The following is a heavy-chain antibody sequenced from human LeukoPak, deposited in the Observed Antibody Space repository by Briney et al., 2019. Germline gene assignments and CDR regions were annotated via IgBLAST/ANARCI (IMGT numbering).Heavy chain of an antibody. D-gene: IGHD5-18*01. CDR3: AREDGLTAPFDY. J-gene: IGHJ4*02. V-gene: IGHV3-48*01. CDR1: GFTFSSYS. Sequence: GGSLGLSCAASGFTFSSYSMNWVRQAPGKGLEWVSYISSSSGTIYYADSVKGRFTISRDNAKNSLYLQMNSLRAEDMAVYYCAREDGLTAPFDYWGQGTLVTVSS. CDR2: ISSSSGTI.